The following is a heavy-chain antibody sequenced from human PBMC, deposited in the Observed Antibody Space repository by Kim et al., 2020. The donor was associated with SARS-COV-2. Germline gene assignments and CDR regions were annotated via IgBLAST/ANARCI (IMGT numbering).Heavy chain of an antibody. D-gene: IGHD6-6*01. V-gene: IGHV6-1*01. Sequence: YAVSVKSRITINPDTSKNQFSLQLNSVTPEDTAVYYCAWSSSPGPWYFDYWGQGTLVTVSS. CDR3: AWSSSPGPWYFDY. J-gene: IGHJ4*02.